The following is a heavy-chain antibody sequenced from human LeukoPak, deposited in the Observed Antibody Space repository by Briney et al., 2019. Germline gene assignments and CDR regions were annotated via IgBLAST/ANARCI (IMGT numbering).Heavy chain of an antibody. CDR1: GGSISSSY. V-gene: IGHV4-4*07. J-gene: IGHJ5*02. CDR2: IYISGIT. Sequence: PSETLSLTCTVSGGSISSSYWSWIRQRPGKGLEWIGRIYISGITNYNPSLKSRVTMSVDTSKKQFSLKLTSVTAADTAVYYCARDGSGSGWYWFDPWGQGTLVTVSS. CDR3: ARDGSGSGWYWFDP. D-gene: IGHD6-19*01.